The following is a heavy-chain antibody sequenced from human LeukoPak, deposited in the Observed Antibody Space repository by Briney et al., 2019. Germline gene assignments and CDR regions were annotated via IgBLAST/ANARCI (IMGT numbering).Heavy chain of an antibody. CDR1: GFTFSSYA. J-gene: IGHJ4*02. D-gene: IGHD2-15*01. CDR2: ISYDGSNK. CDR3: ARGLGYCSGGSCYQAFDY. Sequence: GGSLRLSCAASGFTFSSYAMHWVRQAPGKGLEWVAVISYDGSNKYYADSVKGRFTISRDNSKNTLYLQMNSLRAEDTAVYYCARGLGYCSGGSCYQAFDYWGQGTLVTVSS. V-gene: IGHV3-30*04.